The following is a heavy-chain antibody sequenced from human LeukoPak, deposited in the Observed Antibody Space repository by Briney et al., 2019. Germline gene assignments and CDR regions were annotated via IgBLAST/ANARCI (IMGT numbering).Heavy chain of an antibody. CDR3: VRDPSSVRLPFGS. J-gene: IGHJ4*02. D-gene: IGHD6-6*01. CDR1: GFTLSLYG. CDR2: ISASSSGI. Sequence: GGSLRLSCAVSGFTLSLYGMNWVRQAPGKGLEWISHISASSSGIFYADSVKGQFITSRDNTRSSLYLQMNSLRAEDTAVYYCVRDPSSVRLPFGSWGQGTLVTVSS. V-gene: IGHV3-48*01.